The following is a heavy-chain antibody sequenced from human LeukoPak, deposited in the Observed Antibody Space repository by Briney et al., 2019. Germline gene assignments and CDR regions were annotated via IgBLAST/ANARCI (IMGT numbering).Heavy chain of an antibody. J-gene: IGHJ5*02. V-gene: IGHV4-39*07. CDR3: ARAFVLRSLEWSAQRNWFDP. Sequence: SETLSLTCTVSGGSISSSSYYWGWIRQPPGKGLEWIGSIYYSGSTYYNPSLKSRVTISVDTSKNQFSLKLSSVTAADTAVYYCARAFVLRSLEWSAQRNWFDPWGQGTLVTVSS. D-gene: IGHD3-3*01. CDR2: IYYSGST. CDR1: GGSISSSSYY.